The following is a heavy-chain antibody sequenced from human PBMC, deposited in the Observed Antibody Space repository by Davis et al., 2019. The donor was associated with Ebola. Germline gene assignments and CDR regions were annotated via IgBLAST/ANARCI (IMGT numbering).Heavy chain of an antibody. J-gene: IGHJ4*02. CDR1: GFTVSSNY. CDR3: AKRRSGWYGDFDY. CDR2: ISGSGGST. Sequence: GESLKISCAASGFTVSSNYMNWVRQAPGKGLEWVSAISGSGGSTYYADSVKGRFTISRDNSKNTLYLQMNSLRAEDTAVYYCAKRRSGWYGDFDYWGQGTLVTVSS. D-gene: IGHD6-19*01. V-gene: IGHV3-23*01.